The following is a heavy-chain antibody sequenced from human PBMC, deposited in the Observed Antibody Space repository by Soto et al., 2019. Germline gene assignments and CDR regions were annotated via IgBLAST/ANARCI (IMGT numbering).Heavy chain of an antibody. CDR1: GDSVSSNSAA. V-gene: IGHV6-1*01. CDR3: ARTEVPESSSWHPCDP. D-gene: IGHD6-13*01. J-gene: IGHJ5*02. Sequence: HTLSLTCAISGDSVSSNSAAWNWIRQSPSRGLEWLGRTYYRSKWYDDYAVSVKSRIIISPDLSKNQFSLQLSSVTAADTAVYYCARTEVPESSSWHPCDPWGQGTLVTVSS. CDR2: TYYRSKWYD.